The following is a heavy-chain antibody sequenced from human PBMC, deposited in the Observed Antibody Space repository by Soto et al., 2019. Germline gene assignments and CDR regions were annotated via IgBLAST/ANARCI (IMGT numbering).Heavy chain of an antibody. D-gene: IGHD2-2*01. CDR1: GFTFSSYS. V-gene: IGHV3-21*01. CDR2: ISSSSSYI. CDR3: ARERHCSSTSCYFGYYYYMDV. Sequence: VQLVESGGGLVKPGGSLRLSCAASGFTFSSYSMNWVRQAPGKGLEWVSSISSSSSYIYYADSVKGRFTISRDNAKNSLYLQMNSQRAEDTAVYYCARERHCSSTSCYFGYYYYMDVWGKGTTVTVSS. J-gene: IGHJ6*03.